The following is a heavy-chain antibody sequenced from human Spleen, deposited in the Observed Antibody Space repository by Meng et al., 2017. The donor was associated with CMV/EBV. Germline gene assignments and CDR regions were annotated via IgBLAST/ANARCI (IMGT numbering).Heavy chain of an antibody. V-gene: IGHV4-34*01. J-gene: IGHJ5*02. CDR3: ARRGLGLCSSTSCYTRWFDP. CDR2: IYQSGST. Sequence: SCSEYYGSWIRQPPGKGLEWVAEIYQSGSTNYNPSLKSRVTISIDTSKNQFSLNLTSVIAADTAVYYCARRGLGLCSSTSCYTRWFDPWGQGTLVTVSS. CDR1: SCSEYY. D-gene: IGHD2-2*02.